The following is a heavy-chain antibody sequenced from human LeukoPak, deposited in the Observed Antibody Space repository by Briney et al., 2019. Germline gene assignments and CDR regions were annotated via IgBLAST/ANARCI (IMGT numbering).Heavy chain of an antibody. D-gene: IGHD4-11*01. V-gene: IGHV3-30-3*01. CDR1: GFTFSSYA. Sequence: GGSLRLSCAASGFTFSSYAMHWVRQAPGKGLEWVAVISYDGSNKYYADSVKGRFTISRDNSKNTLYLQMNSLRAEDTAVYYCARGFGNYGLIDYWGQRTLVTVSS. CDR2: ISYDGSNK. J-gene: IGHJ4*02. CDR3: ARGFGNYGLIDY.